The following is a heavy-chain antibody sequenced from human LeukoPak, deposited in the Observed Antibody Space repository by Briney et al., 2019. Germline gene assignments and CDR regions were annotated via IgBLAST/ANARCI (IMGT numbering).Heavy chain of an antibody. J-gene: IGHJ4*02. V-gene: IGHV3-15*01. Sequence: GGSLRLSCAASGFTFNKALMSWARQAPGKGLEWVGRIISRPDGGAIDYAAPVKGRFTISRDDSKATLYLQMNSLKSEDTAVYYCAAGTGRSDFDYWGQGTLVTVSS. D-gene: IGHD6-13*01. CDR2: IISRPDGGAI. CDR3: AAGTGRSDFDY. CDR1: GFTFNKAL.